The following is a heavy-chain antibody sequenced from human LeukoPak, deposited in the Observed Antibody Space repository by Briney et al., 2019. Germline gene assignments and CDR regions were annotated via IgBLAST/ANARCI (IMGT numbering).Heavy chain of an antibody. CDR3: AREQTITMIVVVITWAAFDI. CDR2: ISYDGSNK. J-gene: IGHJ3*02. CDR1: GFTFSSYA. D-gene: IGHD3-22*01. Sequence: GGSLRLSCAASGFTFSSYAMHWVRQAPGKGLEWVAVISYDGSNKYYADSVKGRFTISRDNSKNTLYLQMNSLRAEDTAVYYCAREQTITMIVVVITWAAFDIWGQGTMVAVSS. V-gene: IGHV3-30*04.